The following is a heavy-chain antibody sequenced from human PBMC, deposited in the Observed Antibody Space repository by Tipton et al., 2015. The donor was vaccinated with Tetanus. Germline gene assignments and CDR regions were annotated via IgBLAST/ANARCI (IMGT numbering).Heavy chain of an antibody. Sequence: QLVQSGGGLVQPGGPLRLSCAASGFTFSSYNMNWVRQAPGKGLEWVSSFTSSSSTIYYADSVKGRFTISRENAKNSLYLQMNSLRDDDTAVYYCARAFFASATSWGQRTLVTVSS. CDR2: FTSSSSTI. V-gene: IGHV3-48*02. D-gene: IGHD1-1*01. J-gene: IGHJ5*02. CDR1: GFTFSSYN. CDR3: ARAFFASATS.